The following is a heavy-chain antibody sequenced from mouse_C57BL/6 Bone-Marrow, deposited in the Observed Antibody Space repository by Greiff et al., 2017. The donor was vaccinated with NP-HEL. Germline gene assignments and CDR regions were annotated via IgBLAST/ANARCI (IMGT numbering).Heavy chain of an antibody. D-gene: IGHD1-1*01. Sequence: VQLQQPGAELVKPGASVKLSCKASGYTFTTYWMQWVKQRPGQGLEWIGEIDPSDSYTNYNQKFKGKATLTVDTSSSTANMQLSSLTSEDSAVYYCARKAYYGRSYEFAYGGQGTRVTVSA. CDR3: ARKAYYGRSYEFAY. CDR1: GYTFTTYW. CDR2: IDPSDSYT. V-gene: IGHV1-50*01. J-gene: IGHJ3*01.